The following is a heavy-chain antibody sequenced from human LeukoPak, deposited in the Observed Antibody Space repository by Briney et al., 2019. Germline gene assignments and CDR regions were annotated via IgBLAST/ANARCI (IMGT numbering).Heavy chain of an antibody. CDR2: IYYSGST. V-gene: IGHV4-59*12. Sequence: SETLSLTCTVSGGSISSYYWSWIRQPPGKGLEWIGYIYYSGSTNYNPSLKSRVTISVDTSKNQFSLKLSSVTAADTAVYYCARGGSSGWYVWGQGTLVTVSS. CDR3: ARGGSSGWYV. J-gene: IGHJ4*02. CDR1: GGSISSYY. D-gene: IGHD6-19*01.